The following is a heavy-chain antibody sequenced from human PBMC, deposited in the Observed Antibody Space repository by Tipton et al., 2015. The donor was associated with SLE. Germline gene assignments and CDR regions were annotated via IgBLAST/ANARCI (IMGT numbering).Heavy chain of an antibody. CDR3: ARDDPDGDGGGIPGDY. CDR2: IYHSGST. J-gene: IGHJ4*02. CDR1: GGSISGYY. Sequence: TLSLTCTVSGGSISGYYWSWIRQPPGKGLEWIGYIYHSGSTNYNPSLKSRVTISLDTSRKQFSLSLNSVTAADTAVYFCARDDPDGDGGGIPGDYWGQGTLVTVS. D-gene: IGHD4-17*01. V-gene: IGHV4-59*01.